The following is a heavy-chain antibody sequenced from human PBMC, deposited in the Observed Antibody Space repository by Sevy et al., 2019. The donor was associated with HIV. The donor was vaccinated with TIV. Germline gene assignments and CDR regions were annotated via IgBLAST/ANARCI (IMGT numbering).Heavy chain of an antibody. Sequence: SETLSLTCAVSGGSNSRNNWWSWVRQPPGKGLEWIGGIYDSGDTNFNPTLKSRVTISLDKSKNQFSLKLTSLTAADTAVYYCAREGYYDVSGYPRHYFDYWDQGALVTVSS. V-gene: IGHV4-4*02. D-gene: IGHD3-22*01. CDR1: GGSNSRNNW. CDR3: AREGYYDVSGYPRHYFDY. CDR2: IYDSGDT. J-gene: IGHJ4*02.